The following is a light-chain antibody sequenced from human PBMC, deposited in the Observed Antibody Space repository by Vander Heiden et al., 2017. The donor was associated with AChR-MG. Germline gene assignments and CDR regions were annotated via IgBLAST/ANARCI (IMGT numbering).Light chain of an antibody. CDR2: WAS. CDR1: QSVFDSSNNRNY. J-gene: IGKJ2*01. Sequence: DIVVNQSPDSLAVSLGERATINCKSSQSVFDSSNNRNYLAWYQLKPGQPPKLLIYWASTRESGVPDRFSGSGSGTDFTLTISSLQAEDVAVYYCQVVHDKSYTFGQGTKLEIK. V-gene: IGKV4-1*01. CDR3: QVVHDKSYT.